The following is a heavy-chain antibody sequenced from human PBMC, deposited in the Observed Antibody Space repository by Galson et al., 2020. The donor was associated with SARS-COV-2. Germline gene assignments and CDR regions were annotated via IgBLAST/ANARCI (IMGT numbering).Heavy chain of an antibody. Sequence: GGSLRLSCAASGFTFSSYEMNWVRQAPGKGLEWVLYISSSGSTIYYADSVKGRFTISRDNAKNSLYLQMNSLRAEDTAVYYCATYTAPTYYYYYGMDVWGQGTTVTVSS. CDR3: ATYTAPTYYYYYGMDV. CDR2: ISSSGSTI. V-gene: IGHV3-48*03. J-gene: IGHJ6*02. D-gene: IGHD5-18*01. CDR1: GFTFSSYE.